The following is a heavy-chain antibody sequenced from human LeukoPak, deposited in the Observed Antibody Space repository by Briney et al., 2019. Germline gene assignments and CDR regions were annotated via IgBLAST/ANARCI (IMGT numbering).Heavy chain of an antibody. CDR3: AEVGVIQLWFLPFYFDY. V-gene: IGHV3-23*01. D-gene: IGHD5-18*01. CDR1: GFTFSSYA. Sequence: GGSLRLSCAASGFTFSSYAMSWVRQAPGKGLEWVSAISGSGGSTYYADSVKGRFTISRDNSKNTLYLQMNSLRAEDTAVYYCAEVGVIQLWFLPFYFDYWGQGTLVTVSS. J-gene: IGHJ4*02. CDR2: ISGSGGST.